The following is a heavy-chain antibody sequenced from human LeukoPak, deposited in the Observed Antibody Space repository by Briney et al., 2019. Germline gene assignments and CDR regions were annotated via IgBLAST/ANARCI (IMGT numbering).Heavy chain of an antibody. CDR2: ISSSGSTK. V-gene: IGHV3-48*01. J-gene: IGHJ6*03. Sequence: GGSLRLSCEASGITFSTNSMNWVRQAPGKGLEWVSYISSSGSTKYYADSVKGRFTISRDNAKNLVYLQMNSLRAEDTAVYYCARGQDYYYYYMDVWGKGTTVIVSS. CDR1: GITFSTNS. CDR3: ARGQDYYYYYMDV.